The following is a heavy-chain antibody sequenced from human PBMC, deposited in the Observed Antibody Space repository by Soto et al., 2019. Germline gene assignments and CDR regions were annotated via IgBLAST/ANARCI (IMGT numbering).Heavy chain of an antibody. V-gene: IGHV4-34*01. CDR3: AKDMGGTDPYYFHY. CDR1: GGSFSGYY. J-gene: IGHJ4*02. CDR2: INHSGST. Sequence: SETLSLTCAVYGGSFSGYYWSWIRQPPGKGLEWIGEINHSGSTNYNPSLKSRVTISVDTSKNQFSLKLSSVTAADTAVYYCAKDMGGTDPYYFHYWGQGTLVTVSS. D-gene: IGHD1-1*01.